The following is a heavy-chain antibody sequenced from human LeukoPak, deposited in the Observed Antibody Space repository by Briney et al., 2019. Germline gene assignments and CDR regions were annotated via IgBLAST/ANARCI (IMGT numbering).Heavy chain of an antibody. V-gene: IGHV1-69*13. CDR2: IIPIFGTA. J-gene: IGHJ6*03. CDR3: ARDQGFSMVRGPETPYYYYMDV. D-gene: IGHD3-10*01. CDR1: GGTFSSYA. Sequence: ASVKVSCKASGGTFSSYAISWVRQAPGQGLEWMRGIIPIFGTANYAQKFQGRVTITADESTSTAYMELSSLRSEDTAVYYCARDQGFSMVRGPETPYYYYMDVWGKGTTVTISS.